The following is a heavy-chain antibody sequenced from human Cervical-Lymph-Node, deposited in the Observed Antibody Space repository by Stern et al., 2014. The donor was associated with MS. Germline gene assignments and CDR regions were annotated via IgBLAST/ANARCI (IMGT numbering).Heavy chain of an antibody. D-gene: IGHD3-16*02. Sequence: QVQLGQSGAEVKKPGASVKVSCKASGYTFTSYGISWVRQAPGQGLEWMGWISAYNGNTNYAQKLQGRVTMTTDTSTSTAYMELRSLRSDDTAVYYCARDLRNDYVWGSYRLPLDYWGQGTLVTVSS. V-gene: IGHV1-18*01. CDR2: ISAYNGNT. CDR1: GYTFTSYG. J-gene: IGHJ4*02. CDR3: ARDLRNDYVWGSYRLPLDY.